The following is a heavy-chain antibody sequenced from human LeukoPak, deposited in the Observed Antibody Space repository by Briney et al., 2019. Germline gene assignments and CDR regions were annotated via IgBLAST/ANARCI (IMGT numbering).Heavy chain of an antibody. Sequence: PGGSLRLSRAASGFTFSSYAMSWVRQAPGKGLEWVSAIIGSGDSTYDADSVKGRFTISRDNSKNTLYLQMNSLRAEDTAVYYCAKEVATSGAGVFDVWGQGTMVTVSS. CDR3: AKEVATSGAGVFDV. D-gene: IGHD6-13*01. V-gene: IGHV3-23*01. CDR2: IIGSGDST. CDR1: GFTFSSYA. J-gene: IGHJ3*01.